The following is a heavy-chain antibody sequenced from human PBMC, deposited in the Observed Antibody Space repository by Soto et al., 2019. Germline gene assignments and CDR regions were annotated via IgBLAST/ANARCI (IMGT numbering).Heavy chain of an antibody. CDR1: GFTFSTSG. CDR2: IWYAGSNK. Sequence: QVQLVESGGAVVQPGRSLRLSCAASGFTFSTSGMHWVRQAPGKGLGWVAIIWYAGSNKYYADCVKGRFTIARDNSKNTLYLQMNSLRVEDTALYYCARAGGSSWSLDYWGQGTLVTVSS. J-gene: IGHJ4*02. V-gene: IGHV3-33*01. CDR3: ARAGGSSWSLDY. D-gene: IGHD6-13*01.